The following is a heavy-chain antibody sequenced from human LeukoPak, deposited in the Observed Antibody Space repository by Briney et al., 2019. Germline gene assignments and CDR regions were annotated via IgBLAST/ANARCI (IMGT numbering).Heavy chain of an antibody. Sequence: GGSLRLSCAASGFTFSSYSMNWVRQAPGKGLEWVSSIRSSSSYIYYADSVKGRFTISRDNAENSLFLQMNSLRAEDTAVYYCARDTASNWFDPWGQGTLVTVSS. CDR3: ARDTASNWFDP. J-gene: IGHJ5*02. V-gene: IGHV3-21*06. CDR2: IRSSSSYI. CDR1: GFTFSSYS.